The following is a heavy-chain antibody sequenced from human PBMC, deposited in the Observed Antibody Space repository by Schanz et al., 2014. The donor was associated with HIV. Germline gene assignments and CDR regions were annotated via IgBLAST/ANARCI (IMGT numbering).Heavy chain of an antibody. V-gene: IGHV3-23*04. J-gene: IGHJ6*02. CDR1: GFIFSDYY. CDR3: AKCPTMVRGTGMDV. CDR2: ISGSGGST. Sequence: VHLVESGGDLVKPGGSLRLSCTASGFIFSDYYMTWIRQPPGKGLEWVSAISGSGGSTYYADSVKGRFTISRDNSKNTLYLQMNSLRAEDTAVYYCAKCPTMVRGTGMDVWGQGTTVTVSS. D-gene: IGHD3-10*01.